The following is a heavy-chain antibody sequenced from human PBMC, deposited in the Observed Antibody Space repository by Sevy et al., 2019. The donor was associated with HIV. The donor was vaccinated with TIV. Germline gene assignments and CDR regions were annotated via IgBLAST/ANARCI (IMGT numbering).Heavy chain of an antibody. Sequence: SETLSLTCTVSGVSISSFYWSWIRLPPGKGLEWIGNIYYSGSTNYNPSLMSRVTISVDTSKNQLSLKLSSVTAADTAVYYCARTYFYDSRGSTVFDYWGQGTLVTVSS. V-gene: IGHV4-59*13. J-gene: IGHJ4*02. CDR3: ARTYFYDSRGSTVFDY. D-gene: IGHD3-22*01. CDR2: IYYSGST. CDR1: GVSISSFY.